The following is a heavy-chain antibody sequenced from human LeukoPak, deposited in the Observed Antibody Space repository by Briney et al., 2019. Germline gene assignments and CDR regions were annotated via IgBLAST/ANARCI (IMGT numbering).Heavy chain of an antibody. J-gene: IGHJ4*02. CDR1: GFAFSSYA. V-gene: IGHV3-64*01. CDR3: AKGRGQLWPPYNY. D-gene: IGHD5-18*01. CDR2: ISSNGGST. Sequence: GGSLRLSCAASGFAFSSYAMHWVRQAPGKGLEYVSAISSNGGSTYYANSVKGRFTISRDNSKNTLYLQMGSLRAEDMAAYYCAKGRGQLWPPYNYWGQGTLVTVSS.